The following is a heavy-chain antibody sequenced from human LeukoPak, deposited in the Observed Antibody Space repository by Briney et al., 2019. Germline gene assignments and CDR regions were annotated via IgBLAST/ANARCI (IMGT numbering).Heavy chain of an antibody. Sequence: GESLKISCKGSGYSFTSYWIGWVRQMPGKGLEWMGFIYPGDSDTRYSPSFQGQATISADKSISTAYLQWSSLKASDTAMYYCARLGYDSSGYGGPIDAFDIWRQGTMVTVSS. V-gene: IGHV5-51*01. J-gene: IGHJ3*02. CDR3: ARLGYDSSGYGGPIDAFDI. CDR2: IYPGDSDT. CDR1: GYSFTSYW. D-gene: IGHD3-22*01.